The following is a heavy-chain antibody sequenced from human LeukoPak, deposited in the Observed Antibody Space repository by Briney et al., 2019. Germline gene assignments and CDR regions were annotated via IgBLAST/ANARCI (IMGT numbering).Heavy chain of an antibody. J-gene: IGHJ4*02. V-gene: IGHV7-4-1*02. CDR3: ARSRPYYYDSSGYYERYFDY. CDR1: GYTFTSYA. CDR2: INTNTGNP. Sequence: ASVKVSCKASGYTFTSYAMNWVRQAPGQGLEWMGWINTNTGNPTYAQGFTGRFVFSLDTSVSTAYLQISSLKAEGTAVYYCARSRPYYYDSSGYYERYFDYWGQGTLVTVSS. D-gene: IGHD3-22*01.